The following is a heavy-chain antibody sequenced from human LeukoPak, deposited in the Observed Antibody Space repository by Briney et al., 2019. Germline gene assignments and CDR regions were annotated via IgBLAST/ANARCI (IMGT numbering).Heavy chain of an antibody. V-gene: IGHV1-69*04. Sequence: SVKVSCKASGGTFSSYAISWVRQAPGQGLEWMGRIIPILGIANYAQKFQGRVTITADKSTSTAYMELSSLRSEDTAVYYCARDLGTMATVSSFDYWGQGTLVLVSS. CDR1: GGTFSSYA. J-gene: IGHJ4*02. CDR2: IIPILGIA. D-gene: IGHD1-14*01. CDR3: ARDLGTMATVSSFDY.